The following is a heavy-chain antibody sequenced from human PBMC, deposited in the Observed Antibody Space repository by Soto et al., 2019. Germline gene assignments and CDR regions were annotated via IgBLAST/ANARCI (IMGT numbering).Heavy chain of an antibody. CDR3: ARAASSLVPYYFDY. V-gene: IGHV3-30*03. Sequence: GGSLRLSCAASGFTFSSYGMHWVRQAPGKGLEWVAVISYDGSNKYYADSVKGRFTISRDNSKNTLYLQMNSLRAEDTAVYYCARAASSLVPYYFDYWGQGTLVTVSS. CDR1: GFTFSSYG. CDR2: ISYDGSNK. J-gene: IGHJ4*02.